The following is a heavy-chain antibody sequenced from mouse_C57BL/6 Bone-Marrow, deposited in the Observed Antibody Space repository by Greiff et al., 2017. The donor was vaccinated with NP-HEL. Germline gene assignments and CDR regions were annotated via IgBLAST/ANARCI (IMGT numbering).Heavy chain of an antibody. CDR2: INPGSGGT. J-gene: IGHJ2*01. V-gene: IGHV1-54*01. Sequence: QVQLQQSGAELVRPGTSVKVSCKASGYAFTNYLIEWVKQRPGQGLEWIGVINPGSGGTNYNEKFKGKATLTADKSSSTVYMQLSSLTSEDSAVYFCARRARATDYWGQGTTLTVSS. D-gene: IGHD3-1*01. CDR3: ARRARATDY. CDR1: GYAFTNYL.